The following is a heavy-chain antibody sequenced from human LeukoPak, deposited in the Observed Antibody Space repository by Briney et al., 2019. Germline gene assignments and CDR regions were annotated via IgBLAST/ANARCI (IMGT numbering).Heavy chain of an antibody. V-gene: IGHV3-7*03. Sequence: RPGGSLRLSCGASGFTVKNNYMNWVRQAPGKGLEWVANIKQDGSQKYHVDSVKGRFTISRDNAKNSLYLQMNSLRVEDTAVYYCAREDCSGGRCDGFRGDWGQGTLVTVSS. J-gene: IGHJ4*02. CDR2: IKQDGSQK. CDR1: GFTVKNNY. CDR3: AREDCSGGRCDGFRGD. D-gene: IGHD2-15*01.